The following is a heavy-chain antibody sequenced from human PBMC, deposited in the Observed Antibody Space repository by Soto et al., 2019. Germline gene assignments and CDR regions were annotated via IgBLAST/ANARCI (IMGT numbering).Heavy chain of an antibody. Sequence: QVQLVQSGAEVKKPGASVKVSCKASGYTFTSYAMHWVRQAPGQRLEWMGWINAGNGNTKYSQKFQGRVTITRDTSASTAYMALSSLRSEDTAVYYCARVPPAVLVYVDYWGQGTLVTVSS. V-gene: IGHV1-3*01. CDR2: INAGNGNT. J-gene: IGHJ4*02. CDR1: GYTFTSYA. CDR3: ARVPPAVLVYVDY. D-gene: IGHD2-8*01.